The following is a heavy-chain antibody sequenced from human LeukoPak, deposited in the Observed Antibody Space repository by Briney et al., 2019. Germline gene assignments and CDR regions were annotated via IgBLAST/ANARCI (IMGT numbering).Heavy chain of an antibody. CDR2: INHSGST. D-gene: IGHD6-13*01. J-gene: IGHJ3*02. V-gene: IGHV4-34*01. CDR3: ASWRRKGYSSSHYPPGNAFDI. CDR1: GGSFSGYY. Sequence: SETLSLTCAVYGGSFSGYYWSWIRQPPGKGLEWIGEINHSGSTNYNPSLKSRVTISVDTSKNQFSLKLSSATAADTAVYYCASWRRKGYSSSHYPPGNAFDIWGQGTMVTVSS.